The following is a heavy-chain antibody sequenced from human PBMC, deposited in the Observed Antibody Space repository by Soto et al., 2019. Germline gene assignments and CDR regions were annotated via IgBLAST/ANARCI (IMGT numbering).Heavy chain of an antibody. CDR3: AKDRSFVGWTVDY. CDR1: GFTFSSYG. CDR2: ISYDGSNK. Sequence: QVQLVESGGGVVQPGRSLRLSCAASGFTFSSYGMHWVRQAPGKGLEWVAVISYDGSNKYYADSVNGRFTISRDNSKNTLYLQMNSLRAEDTAVYYCAKDRSFVGWTVDYWGQGTLVTVSS. V-gene: IGHV3-30*18. D-gene: IGHD6-19*01. J-gene: IGHJ4*02.